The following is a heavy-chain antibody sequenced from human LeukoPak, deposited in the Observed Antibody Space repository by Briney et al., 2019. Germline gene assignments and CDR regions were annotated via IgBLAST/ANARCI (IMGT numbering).Heavy chain of an antibody. CDR1: GFTVSSSY. CDR3: ARDRGYSYVYSFDY. J-gene: IGHJ4*02. Sequence: PGGSLGLSCAASGFTVSSSYMSWVRQAPGKGLEWVSVIYSAGSTYYADSVKGRFTISRDNSKNTLYLQMNSLRAEDTAVYYCARDRGYSYVYSFDYWGQGTLVTVSS. V-gene: IGHV3-53*01. CDR2: IYSAGST. D-gene: IGHD5-18*01.